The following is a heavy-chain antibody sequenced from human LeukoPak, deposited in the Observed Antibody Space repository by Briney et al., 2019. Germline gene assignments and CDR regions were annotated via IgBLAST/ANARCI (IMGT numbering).Heavy chain of an antibody. V-gene: IGHV4-39*01. CDR3: ARLDLELRGY. J-gene: IGHJ4*02. D-gene: IGHD1-7*01. CDR2: IYYSGST. CDR1: GGSISSSSYY. Sequence: SETLSLTCTVSGGSISSSSYYWGWIRQPPGKGLEWIGSIYYSGSTYYNPSLKSRVTISVDTSKNQFSLKLSSVTAADTAVYYCARLDLELRGYWGQGTLVTVSS.